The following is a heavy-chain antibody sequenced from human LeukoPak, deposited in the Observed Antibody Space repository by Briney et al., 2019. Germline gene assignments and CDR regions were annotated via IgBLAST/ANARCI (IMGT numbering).Heavy chain of an antibody. Sequence: ASVKVSCKASGYTFTSYYMHWVRQAPGQGLEWMGIINPSGGSTSYAQKFQGRVTMTRDTSTSTVYMELSSLRSEDTAVYYCARVEWECTAMVTGPRGMDVWGQGTTVTVSS. V-gene: IGHV1-46*01. CDR1: GYTFTSYY. CDR3: ARVEWECTAMVTGPRGMDV. CDR2: INPSGGST. D-gene: IGHD5-18*01. J-gene: IGHJ6*02.